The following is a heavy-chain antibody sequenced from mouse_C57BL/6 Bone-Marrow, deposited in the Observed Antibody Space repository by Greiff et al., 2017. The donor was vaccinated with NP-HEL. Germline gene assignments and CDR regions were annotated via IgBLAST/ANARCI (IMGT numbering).Heavy chain of an antibody. D-gene: IGHD2-2*01. V-gene: IGHV5-12*01. J-gene: IGHJ3*01. CDR3: ARRMVTRGSAWFAY. CDR1: GFTFSDYY. CDR2: ISNGGGST. Sequence: EVHLVESGGGLVQPGGSLKLSCAASGFTFSDYYMYWVRQTPEKRLEWVAYISNGGGSTYYPDTVKGRFTISRDNAKNTLYLQMSRLKSEDTAMYYCARRMVTRGSAWFAYWGQGTLVTVSA.